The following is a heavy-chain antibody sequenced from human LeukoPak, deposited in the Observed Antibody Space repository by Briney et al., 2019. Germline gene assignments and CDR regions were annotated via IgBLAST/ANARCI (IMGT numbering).Heavy chain of an antibody. CDR3: ARGRITIFGVVILYYFDY. J-gene: IGHJ4*03. D-gene: IGHD3-3*01. Sequence: GASVKVSCKASGYTFTSYGISWVRQAPGQGLEWMGWISAYNGNTNYAQKLQGRVTMTTDTSTSTAYMELRSLRSDDTAVYYCARGRITIFGVVILYYFDYWGQGTTVTVSS. CDR2: ISAYNGNT. CDR1: GYTFTSYG. V-gene: IGHV1-18*01.